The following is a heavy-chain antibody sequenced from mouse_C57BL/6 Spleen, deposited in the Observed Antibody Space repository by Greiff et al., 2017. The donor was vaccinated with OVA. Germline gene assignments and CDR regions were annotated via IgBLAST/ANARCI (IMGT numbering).Heavy chain of an antibody. Sequence: VQLQQSGPELVKPGASVKISCKASGYTFTDYYMNWVKQSHGKSLEWIGDINPNNGGTSYNQKFKGKATLTVDKSSSTAYMELRSLTSEDSAVYYCASPSSYDYAMDYWGQGTSVTVSS. D-gene: IGHD1-1*01. CDR2: INPNNGGT. J-gene: IGHJ4*01. CDR1: GYTFTDYY. CDR3: ASPSSYDYAMDY. V-gene: IGHV1-26*01.